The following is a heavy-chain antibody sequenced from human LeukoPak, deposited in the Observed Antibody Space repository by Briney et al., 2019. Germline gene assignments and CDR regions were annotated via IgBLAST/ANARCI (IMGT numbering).Heavy chain of an antibody. J-gene: IGHJ4*02. V-gene: IGHV4-34*01. CDR2: INHSGST. CDR1: GGSFSGYY. D-gene: IGHD3-22*01. Sequence: SETLSLTCAVSGGSFSGYYWSWIRQPPGKGLEWIGEINHSGSTNYNPSLKSRVTISVDTSKNQFSLKLSSVTAADTAVYYCARGRDSGYYYDFDYWGQGTLVTVSS. CDR3: ARGRDSGYYYDFDY.